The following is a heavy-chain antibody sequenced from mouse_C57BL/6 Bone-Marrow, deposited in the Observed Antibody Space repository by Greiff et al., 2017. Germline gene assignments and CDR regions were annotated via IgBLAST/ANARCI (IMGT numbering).Heavy chain of an antibody. CDR1: GYTFTSSW. V-gene: IGHV1-64*01. D-gene: IGHD2-3*01. J-gene: IGHJ4*01. CDR3: AREGDGYSYAMDY. Sequence: QVQLQQPGAELVKPGASVKLSCKASGYTFTSSWMHWVKQRPGQGLEWIGRIHPNSGSTNYNEKFKSKATLTGDKSSSTAHMQLSSLTSEDSAVYSCAREGDGYSYAMDYWGQGTSVTVSS. CDR2: IHPNSGST.